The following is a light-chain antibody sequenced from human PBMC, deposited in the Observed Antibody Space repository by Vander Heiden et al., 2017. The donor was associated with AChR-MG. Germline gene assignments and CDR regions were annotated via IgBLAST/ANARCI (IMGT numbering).Light chain of an antibody. CDR2: DVS. CDR3: SSYTSSSTRGV. J-gene: IGLJ2*01. Sequence: QSALTYPASASGSPGQSMTISCTGTSSDVGGYNYVSWYQQHPGKAPKLMIYDVSNRPSGVSDRFSGSKSGNTASLTISGLQAEDEADYYCSSYTSSSTRGVFGGGTKLTVL. CDR1: SSDVGGYNY. V-gene: IGLV2-14*01.